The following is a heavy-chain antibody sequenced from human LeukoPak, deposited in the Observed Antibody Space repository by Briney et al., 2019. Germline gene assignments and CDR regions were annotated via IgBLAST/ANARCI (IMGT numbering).Heavy chain of an antibody. Sequence: PGGSLRLSCAASGFTFSSYAMSWVRQAPGKGLEWVSAISGSGGSTYYADSAKGRFTISRDNSKNTLYLQMNSLRAEDTAVYYCAKDWSLATMVRGMDVWGQGTTVTVSS. J-gene: IGHJ6*02. D-gene: IGHD3-10*01. CDR2: ISGSGGST. CDR1: GFTFSSYA. V-gene: IGHV3-23*01. CDR3: AKDWSLATMVRGMDV.